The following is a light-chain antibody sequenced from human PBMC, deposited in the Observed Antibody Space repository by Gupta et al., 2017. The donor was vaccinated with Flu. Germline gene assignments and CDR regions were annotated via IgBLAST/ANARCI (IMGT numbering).Light chain of an antibody. CDR3: QEWDSSNLWV. J-gene: IGLJ3*02. Sequence: LGKNATITCGRDCVGRKYVRWHQQKPAQDPVRVSYSGSSRPAGMPDRFSASSSGNTDTLPTSGDQAGDDADYYYQEWDSSNLWVLGSGTNLTVL. V-gene: IGLV3-9*01. CDR2: SGS. CDR1: CVGRKY.